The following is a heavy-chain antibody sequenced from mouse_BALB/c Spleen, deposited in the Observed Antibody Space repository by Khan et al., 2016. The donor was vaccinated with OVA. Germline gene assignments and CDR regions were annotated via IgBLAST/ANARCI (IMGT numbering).Heavy chain of an antibody. V-gene: IGHV3-2*02. D-gene: IGHD1-1*01. CDR1: GYSITSNYA. CDR3: ARGNYYGYAMDY. Sequence: EVKLLESGPGLVKPSQSLSLTCTVTGYSITSNYAWNWIRQFPGNKLEWMGYISYCGSTSYNPSLQSRISITRDTSKNQFFLQLNSVTTEDTATYYCARGNYYGYAMDYWGQGTSVTGSS. CDR2: ISYCGST. J-gene: IGHJ4*01.